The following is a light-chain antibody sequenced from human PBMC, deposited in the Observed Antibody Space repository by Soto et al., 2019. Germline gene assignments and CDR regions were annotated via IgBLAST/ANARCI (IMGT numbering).Light chain of an antibody. CDR2: DAS. CDR3: QQRSNWPWT. CDR1: QSVSSY. V-gene: IGKV3-11*01. J-gene: IGKJ1*01. Sequence: EIVLTRSPATLSLSPGERATLSCRASQSVSSYLAWYQQKPGQAPRLLIYDASNRATGIPARFSGSGSGTDFTLTISSLAPEEFAVYYCQQRSNWPWTFGQGTKVEIK.